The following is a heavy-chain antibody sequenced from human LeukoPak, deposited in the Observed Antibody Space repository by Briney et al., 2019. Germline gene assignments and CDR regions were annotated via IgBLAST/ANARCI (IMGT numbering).Heavy chain of an antibody. Sequence: PGGSLRLSCAASGFTFSSYSMNWVRQAPGKGLEWVSSISSSSSYIYYADSVKGRFTISRDNAKSSLYLQMNSLRAEDTAVYYCARETGSSGYYFDYWGQGTLVTVSS. J-gene: IGHJ4*02. CDR2: ISSSSSYI. V-gene: IGHV3-21*01. CDR3: ARETGSSGYYFDY. D-gene: IGHD3-22*01. CDR1: GFTFSSYS.